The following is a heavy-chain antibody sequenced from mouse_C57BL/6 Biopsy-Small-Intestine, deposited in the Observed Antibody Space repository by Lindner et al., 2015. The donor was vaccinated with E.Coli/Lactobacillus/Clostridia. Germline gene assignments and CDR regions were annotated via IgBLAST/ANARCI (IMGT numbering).Heavy chain of an antibody. J-gene: IGHJ3*01. Sequence: VQLQESGAEVVKPGASVKMSCKASGYTFTSYWITWVKQRPGQGLEWIGDVYPGSGSTNYNEKFKNKATLTVDTSSSTTYMQLNSLTSEDSTVYYCACLYYGKFAYWGQGTLVTVSA. CDR1: GYTFTSYW. V-gene: IGHV1-55*01. D-gene: IGHD2-1*01. CDR2: VYPGSGST. CDR3: ACLYYGKFAY.